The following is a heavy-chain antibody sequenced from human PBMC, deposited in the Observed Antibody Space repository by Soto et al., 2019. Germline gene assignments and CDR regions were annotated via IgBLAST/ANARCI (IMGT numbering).Heavy chain of an antibody. Sequence: GESLKISCKGSGYSFTSYWISWVRQMPGKGLEWMGRIDPSDSYTNYSPSFQGHVTISADKSISTAYLQWSSLKASDTAMYYWARQIYDSDTGPNFQYYFDSWGQGTPVTVSS. D-gene: IGHD3-22*01. CDR3: ARQIYDSDTGPNFQYYFDS. CDR1: GYSFTSYW. V-gene: IGHV5-10-1*01. J-gene: IGHJ4*02. CDR2: IDPSDSYT.